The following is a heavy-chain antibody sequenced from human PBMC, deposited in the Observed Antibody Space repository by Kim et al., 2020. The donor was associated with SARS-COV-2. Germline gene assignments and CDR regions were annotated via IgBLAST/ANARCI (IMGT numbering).Heavy chain of an antibody. V-gene: IGHV4-61*02. CDR2: IYTSGST. CDR1: GGSISSGSYY. Sequence: SETLSLTCTVSGGSISSGSYYWSWIRQPAGKGLEWIGRIYTSGSTNYNPSLKSRVTISVDTSKNQFSLKLSSVTAADTAVYYCARKYSCCSTSCPPYYYYGMDVWGQGTTVTVSS. CDR3: ARKYSCCSTSCPPYYYYGMDV. D-gene: IGHD2-2*01. J-gene: IGHJ6*02.